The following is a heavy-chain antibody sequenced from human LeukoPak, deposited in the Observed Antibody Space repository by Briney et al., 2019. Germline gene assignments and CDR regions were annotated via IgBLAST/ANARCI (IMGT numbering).Heavy chain of an antibody. CDR2: FDPEDGET. CDR3: ARDIPFSSIAARLGGGDY. J-gene: IGHJ4*02. Sequence: WASVKVSCKVSGYTLTELSMHWVRQAPGKGLEWMGGFDPEDGETIYAQKFQGRVTMTEDTSTDTAYMELSRLRSDDTAVYYCARDIPFSSIAARLGGGDYWGQGTLVTVSS. CDR1: GYTLTELS. V-gene: IGHV1-24*01. D-gene: IGHD6-6*01.